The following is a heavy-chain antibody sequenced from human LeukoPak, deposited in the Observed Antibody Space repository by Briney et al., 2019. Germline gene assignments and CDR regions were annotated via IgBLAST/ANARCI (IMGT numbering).Heavy chain of an antibody. CDR1: GFTFSPYT. Sequence: GGSLRLSCAASGFTFSPYTMNWVRQAPGKGLEWVSSISSSSTSIYYADSLKGRFTISRDNAKNSVYLQMNSLTAEDTAVNYCARDHSYYFDYWGQGTLVTVSS. CDR3: ARDHSYYFDY. CDR2: ISSSSTSI. D-gene: IGHD2-21*01. V-gene: IGHV3-21*01. J-gene: IGHJ4*02.